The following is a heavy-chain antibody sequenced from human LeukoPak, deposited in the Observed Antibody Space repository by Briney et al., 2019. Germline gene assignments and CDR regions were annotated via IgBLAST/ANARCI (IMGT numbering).Heavy chain of an antibody. D-gene: IGHD3-22*01. J-gene: IGHJ4*02. Sequence: SETLSLTCTVSGGSISSYYWSWIRQPPGKGLEWIGEINHSGSTNYNPSLKSRVTISVDTSKNQFSLKLSSVTAADTAVYYCARMVAVYYDSSGLYYFDYWGQGTLVTVSS. CDR3: ARMVAVYYDSSGLYYFDY. V-gene: IGHV4-34*01. CDR2: INHSGST. CDR1: GGSISSYY.